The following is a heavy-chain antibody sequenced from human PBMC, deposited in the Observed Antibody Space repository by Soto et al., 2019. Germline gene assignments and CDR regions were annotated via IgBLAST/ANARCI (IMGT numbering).Heavy chain of an antibody. CDR1: NFVFSVYS. V-gene: IGHV3-30-3*01. Sequence: QLVESGGGVVQPERSLKLSCTASNFVFSVYSLHWVRQAPGKGLEWVALISHDGGNKYYADSVKGRFTISRDNSKNTLYLQMNSLRREDTAVYYCARDKDQYDFWGGTLDSWGQGTLVTVSS. J-gene: IGHJ4*02. D-gene: IGHD3-3*01. CDR3: ARDKDQYDFWGGTLDS. CDR2: ISHDGGNK.